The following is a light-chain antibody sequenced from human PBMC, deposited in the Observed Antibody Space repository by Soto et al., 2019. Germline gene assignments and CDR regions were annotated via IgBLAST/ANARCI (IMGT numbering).Light chain of an antibody. CDR2: WAS. Sequence: DIVMTQSPDSLTVSLGERATINCKSSQSVLYSSNNKNYLAWYQQKPGQPPKVLIYWASTRESGVPDRFSGSGSGTDFTLTITSLQAEDVAVYYCQQSYSFPFTFGGGTKVEI. V-gene: IGKV4-1*01. CDR1: QSVLYSSNNKNY. CDR3: QQSYSFPFT. J-gene: IGKJ4*01.